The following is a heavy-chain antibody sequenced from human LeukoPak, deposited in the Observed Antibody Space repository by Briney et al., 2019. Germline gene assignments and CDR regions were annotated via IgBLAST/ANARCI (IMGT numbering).Heavy chain of an antibody. J-gene: IGHJ3*02. CDR2: INHSGST. Sequence: SETLSLTCAVYGGSFSGYYWSWIRQPPGKGLEWIGEINHSGSTNYNPSLKSRVTISVDTSKNQFSLKLSSVTAADTAVYYCARESSSFPNAFDIWDQGTMVTVSS. V-gene: IGHV4-34*01. CDR3: ARESSSFPNAFDI. CDR1: GGSFSGYY. D-gene: IGHD6-6*01.